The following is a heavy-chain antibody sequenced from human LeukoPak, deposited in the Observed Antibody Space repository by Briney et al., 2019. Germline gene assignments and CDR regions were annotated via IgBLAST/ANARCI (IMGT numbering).Heavy chain of an antibody. CDR2: ISGSGGST. CDR3: AKAYDFWSGFDY. J-gene: IGHJ4*02. Sequence: PGGSLRLSCAASGFTFSSYAVSWVRQAPGKGLEWVSAISGSGGSTYYADSVKGRFTISRDNSKNTLYLQMNSLRAEDTAVYYCAKAYDFWSGFDYWGQGTLVTVSS. CDR1: GFTFSSYA. V-gene: IGHV3-23*01. D-gene: IGHD3-3*01.